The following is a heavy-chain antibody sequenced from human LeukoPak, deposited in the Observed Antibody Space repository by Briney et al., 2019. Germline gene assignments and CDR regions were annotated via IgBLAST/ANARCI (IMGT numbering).Heavy chain of an antibody. V-gene: IGHV3-9*01. J-gene: IGHJ4*02. CDR3: AKNIATGNRLYYFDY. CDR1: GFTFDDYA. CDR2: ISWNSGSI. D-gene: IGHD1-14*01. Sequence: GRSLRLSCAASGFTFDDYAMHWVRQAPGKGLEWVSGISWNSGSIGYADSVKGRFTISRDNAKNSLYLQMNSLRAEDTPLYYCAKNIATGNRLYYFDYWGQGTLVTVSS.